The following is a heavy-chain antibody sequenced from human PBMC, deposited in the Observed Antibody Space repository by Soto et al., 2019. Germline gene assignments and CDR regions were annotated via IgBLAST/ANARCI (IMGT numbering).Heavy chain of an antibody. J-gene: IGHJ6*02. D-gene: IGHD1-26*01. Sequence: WIRQPPGKGLEWVAIIWHDGNNKYYADSVRGRFIISRDNSKNRLYLQMNSLRAEDTAVYYCASDLVGASDSYGLDVWGQGTPVTVSS. CDR2: IWHDGNNK. V-gene: IGHV3-33*01. CDR3: ASDLVGASDSYGLDV.